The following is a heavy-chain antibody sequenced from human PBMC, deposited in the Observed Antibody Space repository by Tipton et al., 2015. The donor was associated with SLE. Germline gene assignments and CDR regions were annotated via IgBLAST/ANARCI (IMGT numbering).Heavy chain of an antibody. J-gene: IGHJ4*02. Sequence: LRLSCAASGFTVSSNYMSWVRQAPGKGLEWVSVIYSGGSTYYADSVKGRFTISRDNSKNTLYLQMSSLRAEDTAVYYCARAMVRGEWYFDYWGQGTLVTVSS. CDR2: IYSGGST. CDR3: ARAMVRGEWYFDY. D-gene: IGHD3-10*01. CDR1: GFTVSSNY. V-gene: IGHV3-53*01.